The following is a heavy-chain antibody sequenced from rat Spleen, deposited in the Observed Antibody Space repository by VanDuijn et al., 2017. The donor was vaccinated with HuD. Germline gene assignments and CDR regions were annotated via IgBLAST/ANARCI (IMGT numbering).Heavy chain of an antibody. Sequence: EVQLVESGGGLVQPGRSLKLSCAASGFTFSNYYMAWVRQALTKGLEWVASITNSGGSTYYRDSVKGRFTISRDNAKSTLYLQMDSLRSEDTATYYCTRGEQLGGDYWGQGVMVTVSS. D-gene: IGHD1-10*01. CDR3: TRGEQLGGDY. CDR1: GFTFSNYY. V-gene: IGHV5S23*01. CDR2: ITNSGGST. J-gene: IGHJ2*01.